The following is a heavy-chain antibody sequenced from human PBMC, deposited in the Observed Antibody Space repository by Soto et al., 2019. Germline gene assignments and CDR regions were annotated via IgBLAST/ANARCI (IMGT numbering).Heavy chain of an antibody. CDR3: ARDPMSVRRMDV. Sequence: GGSLRLSCAASGFTISGYWMHWVRQAPGKRLVWVSRINSDGSSTGYADSVKGRFTISRDNAKNTLYLQMNSLRAEDTAVYYCARDPMSVRRMDVWGKGTTFPVPS. J-gene: IGHJ6*03. D-gene: IGHD3-22*01. CDR1: GFTISGYW. V-gene: IGHV3-74*01. CDR2: INSDGSST.